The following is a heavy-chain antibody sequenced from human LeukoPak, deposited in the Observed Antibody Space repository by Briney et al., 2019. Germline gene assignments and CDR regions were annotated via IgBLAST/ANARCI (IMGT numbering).Heavy chain of an antibody. V-gene: IGHV6-1*01. CDR3: AGDGDNWLDP. CDR2: TYYRFKWYH. D-gene: IGHD3-16*01. Sequence: SQTLSLTCAISGCTVSSNSAAWNCIMQSPSRGLEWLGRTYYRFKWYHGYAVYVKSRMTINPDTSENQFTLQLNPVTSEHTAVYYCAGDGDNWLDPWGRGILVRV. J-gene: IGHJ5*02. CDR1: GCTVSSNSAA.